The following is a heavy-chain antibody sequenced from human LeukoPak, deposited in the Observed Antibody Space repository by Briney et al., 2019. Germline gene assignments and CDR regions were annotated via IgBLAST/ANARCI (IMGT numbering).Heavy chain of an antibody. D-gene: IGHD3-9*01. V-gene: IGHV4-4*02. CDR2: IYHSVST. J-gene: IGHJ6*04. CDR1: VGSISSSNW. Sequence: PSETLSLTCAVSVGSISSSNWWSWVRQPPGKWLEWIGEIYHSVSTNYNPSLKSRVTISVDKSKNPFSLKLSSVTAADTDVYYCVTERQSAAYDILTGSGYYGMDVWGKGTTVTVSS. CDR3: VTERQSAAYDILTGSGYYGMDV.